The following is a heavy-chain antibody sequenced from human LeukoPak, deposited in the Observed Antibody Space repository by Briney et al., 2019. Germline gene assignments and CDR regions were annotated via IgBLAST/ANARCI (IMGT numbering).Heavy chain of an antibody. V-gene: IGHV1-46*01. CDR1: GYTFTSNY. CDR3: ARGPLGATHPLHFDY. J-gene: IGHJ4*02. CDR2: ISPSGGST. D-gene: IGHD1-26*01. Sequence: GASVKVSCKAFGYTFTSNYMHWLRQAPGQGPEWMGVISPSGGSTTYAQKFQGRVTITADESTSTAYMELSSLRSEDTAVYYCARGPLGATHPLHFDYWGQGTLVTVSS.